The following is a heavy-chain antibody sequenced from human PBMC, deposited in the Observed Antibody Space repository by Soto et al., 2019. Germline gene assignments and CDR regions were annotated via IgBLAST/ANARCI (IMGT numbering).Heavy chain of an antibody. J-gene: IGHJ6*02. V-gene: IGHV1-46*01. CDR1: GSAITRYY. CDR2: INPGGGSA. Sequence: QVDLVQSGAEVKKPGASVTISCKASGSAITRYYIHWVRQAPGRGRECMGIINPGGGSAIYAQKFQDRVPIDKDTSTGTVYMDLRSLRTEDTAVYYCARDTSGWSLNGLDVWGQGTTVNVSS. D-gene: IGHD6-19*01. CDR3: ARDTSGWSLNGLDV.